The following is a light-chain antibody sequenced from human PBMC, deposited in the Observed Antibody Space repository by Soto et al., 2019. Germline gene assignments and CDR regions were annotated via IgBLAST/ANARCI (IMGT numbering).Light chain of an antibody. CDR1: QSISDT. J-gene: IGKJ1*01. V-gene: IGKV3-15*01. CDR3: QQYDYSPRT. Sequence: EIVMTQSPATLSVSPGGRATLSCRASQSISDTLAWYQQKPGQAPRLLIYSASRRATGFPARFSGSGSGTDFTLTINRLEPEDFAVYYCQQYDYSPRTFGQGTKVDIK. CDR2: SAS.